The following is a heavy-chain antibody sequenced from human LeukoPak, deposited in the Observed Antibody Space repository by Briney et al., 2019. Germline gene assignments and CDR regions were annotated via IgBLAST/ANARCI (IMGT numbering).Heavy chain of an antibody. CDR1: GFTFSSYA. CDR2: ISYDGSNK. Sequence: PGRSLRLSCAASGFTFSSYAMHWVRQAPGKGLEWVAVISYDGSNKYYADSVKGRFTISRDNSKNTLYLQMNSLRVEDTAVYYCAGPQTGTTEGYFDYWGQGTLVTVSS. J-gene: IGHJ4*02. D-gene: IGHD1-7*01. CDR3: AGPQTGTTEGYFDY. V-gene: IGHV3-30-3*01.